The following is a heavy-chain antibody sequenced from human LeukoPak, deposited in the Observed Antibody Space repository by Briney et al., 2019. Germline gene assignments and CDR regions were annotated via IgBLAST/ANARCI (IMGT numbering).Heavy chain of an antibody. CDR3: ARGDTAMELIDY. J-gene: IGHJ4*02. V-gene: IGHV3-13*01. Sequence: GGSLRLSCAASGFTFSSYDMHWVRQATGKGLEWVSAIGTAGDTYYPGSVKGRFTISRENAKNSLYLQMNSLRAGDTAVYYCARGDTAMELIDYWGQGTLVTVSS. D-gene: IGHD5-18*01. CDR1: GFTFSSYD. CDR2: IGTAGDT.